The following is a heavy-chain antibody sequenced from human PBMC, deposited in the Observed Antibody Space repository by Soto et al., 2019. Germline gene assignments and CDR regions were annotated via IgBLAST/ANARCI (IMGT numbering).Heavy chain of an antibody. Sequence: ASVKVSFKASGYTFTSYGISWVRQAPGQGLEWMGWISAYNGNTNYAQKLQGRVTMTTDTSTSTAYLELRSLRSDDTAVYYCARDLAVADYFYYMDVWGKGTTVTVSS. CDR3: ARDLAVADYFYYMDV. CDR1: GYTFTSYG. CDR2: ISAYNGNT. J-gene: IGHJ6*03. D-gene: IGHD6-19*01. V-gene: IGHV1-18*01.